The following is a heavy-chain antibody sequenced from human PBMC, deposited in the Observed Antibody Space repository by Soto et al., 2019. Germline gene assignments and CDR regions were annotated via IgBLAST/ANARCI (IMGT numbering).Heavy chain of an antibody. CDR2: ISYDGSNK. CDR3: APRPDIVVVPAANRSDY. Sequence: HPGGSLRLSCAASGFTFSSYGMHWVRQAPGKGLEWVAVISYDGSNKYYADSVKGRFTISRDNSKNTLYLQMNSLRAEDTAVYYCAPRPDIVVVPAANRSDYWGQGTLVTVSS. CDR1: GFTFSSYG. J-gene: IGHJ4*02. V-gene: IGHV3-30*03. D-gene: IGHD2-2*01.